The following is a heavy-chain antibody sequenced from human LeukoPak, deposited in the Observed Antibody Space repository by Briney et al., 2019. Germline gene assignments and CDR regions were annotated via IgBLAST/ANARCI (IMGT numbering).Heavy chain of an antibody. CDR3: PRRYYDSSGYFLADY. J-gene: IGHJ4*02. Sequence: ASVKVSCKASGYTFTSYGISWVRQAPGQGLEWMGWISAYNGNTNYVQKLQGRVTMTTDTSTSTAYMELRSLRSDDTAVYYCPRRYYDSSGYFLADYWGQGTLVTVSS. CDR1: GYTFTSYG. V-gene: IGHV1-18*01. CDR2: ISAYNGNT. D-gene: IGHD3-22*01.